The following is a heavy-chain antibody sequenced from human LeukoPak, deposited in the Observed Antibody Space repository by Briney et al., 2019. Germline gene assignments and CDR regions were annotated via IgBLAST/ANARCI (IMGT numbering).Heavy chain of an antibody. Sequence: GGSLRLSCAASGFTFSSYAMSWVRQVSGKGLEWVGRIRSKANSYATAYAASVKGRFTISRDDSKNTAYLQMNSLKTEDTAVYYCLTYYYDSSGYYPFGNWFDPWGQGTLVTVSS. D-gene: IGHD3-22*01. V-gene: IGHV3-73*01. CDR1: GFTFSSYA. CDR2: IRSKANSYAT. J-gene: IGHJ5*02. CDR3: LTYYYDSSGYYPFGNWFDP.